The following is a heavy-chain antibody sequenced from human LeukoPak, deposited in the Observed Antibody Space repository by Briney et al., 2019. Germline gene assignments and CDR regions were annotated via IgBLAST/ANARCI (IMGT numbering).Heavy chain of an antibody. J-gene: IGHJ4*02. Sequence: QPGRSLRLSCAASGFTFSSYGMHWVRQAPSKGLEWVAVIWYDGSNKYYADSVKGRFTISRDNSKNTLYLQMNSLRAEDTAVYYCAKGGGGYEGFDYWGQGTLVTVSS. CDR1: GFTFSSYG. CDR2: IWYDGSNK. V-gene: IGHV3-33*06. D-gene: IGHD5-18*01. CDR3: AKGGGGYEGFDY.